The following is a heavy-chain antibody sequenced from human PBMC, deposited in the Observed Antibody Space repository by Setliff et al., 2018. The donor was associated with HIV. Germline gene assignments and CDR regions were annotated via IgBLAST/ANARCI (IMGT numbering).Heavy chain of an antibody. J-gene: IGHJ4*02. CDR3: ARVGPFEFDSSGYAEF. D-gene: IGHD3-22*01. CDR1: GGTFSSYA. CDR2: IIPILGIA. V-gene: IGHV1-69*10. Sequence: SVKVSCKASGGTFSSYAISGVRQAPGQGLEWMGGIIPILGIANYAQRFQGRVTVTTDTSTSTAYMELRSLRSDDTAVYFCARVGPFEFDSSGYAEFWGQGTPVTVSS.